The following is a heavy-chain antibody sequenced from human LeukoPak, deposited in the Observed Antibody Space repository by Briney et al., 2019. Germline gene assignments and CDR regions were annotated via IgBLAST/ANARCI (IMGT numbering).Heavy chain of an antibody. V-gene: IGHV4-59*01. CDR1: GGSISSYY. J-gene: IGHJ4*02. Sequence: SETLSLTCTVSGGSISSYYWSWIRQPPGKGLEWIGYIYYSGSTNYNPSLKSRVTISVDTSKNQFFLKLSSVTAADTAVYYCARDLNSGGSHPFDYWGQGTLVTVSS. CDR2: IYYSGST. D-gene: IGHD2-15*01. CDR3: ARDLNSGGSHPFDY.